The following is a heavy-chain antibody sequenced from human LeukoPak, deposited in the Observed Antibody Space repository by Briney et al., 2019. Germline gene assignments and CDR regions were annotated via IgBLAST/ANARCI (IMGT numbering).Heavy chain of an antibody. CDR2: IQQHGSVK. V-gene: IGHV3-7*01. D-gene: IGHD3-22*01. J-gene: IGHJ4*02. CDR1: GFTFSSYW. CDR3: ARDSRDNSGYRYYFDY. Sequence: GGSLRLSCADSGFTFSSYWMGWVCQAPGEGLEWVANIQQHGSVKYYVDSAKGRFTISRDNGENSMFLEMNSLRADDTAVYYCARDSRDNSGYRYYFDYWGKGTLVTVSS.